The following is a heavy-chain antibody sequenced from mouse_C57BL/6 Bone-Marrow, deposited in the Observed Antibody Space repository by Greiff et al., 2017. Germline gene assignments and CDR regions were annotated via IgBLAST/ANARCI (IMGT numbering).Heavy chain of an antibody. CDR3: ARSYYYGSSWIY. J-gene: IGHJ2*01. Sequence: QVQLQQPGAELVRPGTSVKLSCKASGYTFTSYWMHWVKQRPGQGLEWIGVIDPSASYTNYNQKFKGKATLTVDTSSSTAYMQLSSLTSEDSAVYYFARSYYYGSSWIYWGQGTTLPVSS. CDR1: GYTFTSYW. CDR2: IDPSASYT. D-gene: IGHD1-1*01. V-gene: IGHV1-59*01.